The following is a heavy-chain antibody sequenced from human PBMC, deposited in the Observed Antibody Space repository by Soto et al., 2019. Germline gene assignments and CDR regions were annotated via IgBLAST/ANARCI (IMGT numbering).Heavy chain of an antibody. CDR2: ISAYNGNT. CDR1: GYTLTSYG. D-gene: IGHD6-13*01. Sequence: QVQLVQSGAEVKKPGASVKVACKASGYTLTSYGISWVRQAPGQGLEWMGWISAYNGNTNYAHKLQGRVTMTTYTPTSTAYMALRSLRSDDTAVYYCARESSSSCHDYWGQGTLVTVSS. J-gene: IGHJ4*02. V-gene: IGHV1-18*01. CDR3: ARESSSSCHDY.